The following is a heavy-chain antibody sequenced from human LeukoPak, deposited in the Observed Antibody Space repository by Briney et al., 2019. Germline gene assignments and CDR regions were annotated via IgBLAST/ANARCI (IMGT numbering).Heavy chain of an antibody. V-gene: IGHV3-33*01. J-gene: IGHJ4*02. CDR1: GYTFSSYG. D-gene: IGHD4-17*01. CDR2: IWYDGSKT. Sequence: GGSLRLSCAASGYTFSSYGMHWVRQAPGKGLEWVALIWYDGSKTYYADSVKGRFTISRDNFQNTLYLQMSSLRVEDTAVYYCARDAYGDYDFDYWGQGTLVTVSS. CDR3: ARDAYGDYDFDY.